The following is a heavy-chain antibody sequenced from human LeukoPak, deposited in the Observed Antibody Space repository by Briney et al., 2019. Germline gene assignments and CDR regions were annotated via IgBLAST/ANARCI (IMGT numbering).Heavy chain of an antibody. D-gene: IGHD1-26*01. V-gene: IGHV3-30-3*01. CDR3: ARVRNSGSYFGAFDI. CDR1: GFTFSSYA. J-gene: IGHJ3*02. CDR2: ISYDGSNK. Sequence: GGSLRLSCAASGFTFSSYAMHWVRQAPGKGLEWVAVISYDGSNKYYADSVKGRFTISRDNSKNTLYLQMNSLRAVDMAVYYCARVRNSGSYFGAFDIWGQGTMVTVSS.